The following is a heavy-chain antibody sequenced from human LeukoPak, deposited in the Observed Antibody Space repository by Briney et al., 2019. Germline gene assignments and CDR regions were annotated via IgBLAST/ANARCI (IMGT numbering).Heavy chain of an antibody. J-gene: IGHJ4*02. V-gene: IGHV3-30*18. CDR2: ISRDGRDR. CDR1: GFTFSSYA. CDR3: AKDPRTAAAYYLDY. Sequence: GGSLRLSCVASGFTFSSYAMHWVRQAPGKGLEWVAVISRDGRDRHHADSVKGRFTISRDNSKNTLYLQMDSLRAEDTAVYFCAKDPRTAAAYYLDYWGQGILVTVSS. D-gene: IGHD6-13*01.